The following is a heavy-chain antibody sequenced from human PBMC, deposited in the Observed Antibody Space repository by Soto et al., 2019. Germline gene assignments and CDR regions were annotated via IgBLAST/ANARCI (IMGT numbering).Heavy chain of an antibody. D-gene: IGHD3-22*01. CDR2: INHSGST. V-gene: IGHV4-34*01. Sequence: SETLSLTCAVYGGSFSGYYWSWIRQPPGKGLEWIGEINHSGSTNYNPSLKSRVTISVDTSKNQFSLKLSSVTAADTAVYYCARGRPHYYDSSGYYNGYYFDYWGQGTLVTVSS. CDR3: ARGRPHYYDSSGYYNGYYFDY. J-gene: IGHJ4*02. CDR1: GGSFSGYY.